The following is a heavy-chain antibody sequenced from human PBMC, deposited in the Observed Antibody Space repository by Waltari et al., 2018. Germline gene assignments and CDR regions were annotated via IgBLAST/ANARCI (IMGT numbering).Heavy chain of an antibody. CDR3: ARDRSPYYDFWRGIIGDYYMDV. CDR1: GYTFTSYG. J-gene: IGHJ6*03. D-gene: IGHD3-3*01. CDR2: ISAYNGNT. Sequence: QVPLVQSGAEVKKPGASVQVSCKASGYTFTSYGISWVRQAPGQGLEWMGWISAYNGNTNYAQKLQGRVTMTTDTSTSTAYMELRSLRSDDTAVYYCARDRSPYYDFWRGIIGDYYMDVWGKGTTVTISS. V-gene: IGHV1-18*01.